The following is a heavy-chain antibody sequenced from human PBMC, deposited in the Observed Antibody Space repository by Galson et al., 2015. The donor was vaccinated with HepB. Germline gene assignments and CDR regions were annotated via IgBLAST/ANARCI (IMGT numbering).Heavy chain of an antibody. D-gene: IGHD6-19*01. V-gene: IGHV3-30-3*01. CDR2: IPYDGSYK. J-gene: IGHJ4*02. CDR3: AREGMAGTLDY. Sequence: SLRLSCAASGFTFSGYAMHWVRQAPGKGLQWVAIIPYDGSYKYYADSVKGRFTISRDNSKNTLYLQMSSLRAEDTAVYYCAREGMAGTLDYWGQGTLITVSS. CDR1: GFTFSGYA.